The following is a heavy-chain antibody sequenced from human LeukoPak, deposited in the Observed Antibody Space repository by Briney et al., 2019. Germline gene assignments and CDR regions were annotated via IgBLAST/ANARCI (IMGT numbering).Heavy chain of an antibody. Sequence: GGSLRLSCAASGFTFSSYSMNWVRQAPGKGLEWVSSISSSSSYIYYADSVKGRFTISRDNAKNSLYLQMNSLRADDTAVYYCAREVDKWESGNNYAFDIWGQGTMVTVSS. CDR3: AREVDKWESGNNYAFDI. CDR1: GFTFSSYS. D-gene: IGHD5-24*01. J-gene: IGHJ3*02. CDR2: ISSSSSYI. V-gene: IGHV3-21*01.